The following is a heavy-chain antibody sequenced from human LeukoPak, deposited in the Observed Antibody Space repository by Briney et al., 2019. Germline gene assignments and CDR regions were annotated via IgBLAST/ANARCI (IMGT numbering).Heavy chain of an antibody. CDR1: GFTFSSYA. CDR3: ANDDSCDY. V-gene: IGHV3-23*01. J-gene: IGHJ4*02. CDR2: ISGGGGST. Sequence: GGSLRLSCAASGFTFSSYAISWVRQAPGKGLEWVSVISGGGGSTYYSDSVKGRFTISRDNSKNTLYLQMNSLRAEDTAVYYCANDDSCDYWGQGTLVTVSS.